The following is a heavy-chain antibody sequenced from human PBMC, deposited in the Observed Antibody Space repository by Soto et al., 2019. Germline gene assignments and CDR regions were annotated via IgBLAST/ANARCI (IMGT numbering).Heavy chain of an antibody. J-gene: IGHJ3*02. V-gene: IGHV4-4*02. CDR2: ISHSGTT. Sequence: SETLSLTCAVSSASISDIPWCSWVLLPPGKGLEWIGEISHSGTTYYNPSLKSRVTISLDRSKTQFSLNLNSVTAADTAIYYCAKILAGAWNALDIWGQGAMVTVSS. CDR1: SASISDIPW. D-gene: IGHD2-15*01. CDR3: AKILAGAWNALDI.